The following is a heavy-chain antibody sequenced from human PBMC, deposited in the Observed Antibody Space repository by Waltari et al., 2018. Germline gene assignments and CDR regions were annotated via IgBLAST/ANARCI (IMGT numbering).Heavy chain of an antibody. V-gene: IGHV3-23*01. Sequence: EVQLLESGGGLVQPGGSLRLSCSASGFTFSSYAMSWVRQAPGKGLEWGSAISGSGGSTYYADSVKGRFTISRDNSKNTLYLQMNSLRAEDTAVYYCAKKVGVSSGWTDWGQGTLVTVSS. J-gene: IGHJ4*02. D-gene: IGHD6-19*01. CDR1: GFTFSSYA. CDR2: ISGSGGST. CDR3: AKKVGVSSGWTD.